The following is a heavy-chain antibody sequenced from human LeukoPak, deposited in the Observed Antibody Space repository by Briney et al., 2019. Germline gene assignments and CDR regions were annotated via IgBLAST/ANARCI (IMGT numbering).Heavy chain of an antibody. D-gene: IGHD4-17*01. J-gene: IGHJ4*02. Sequence: PGGSLRLSCAASGFTFSSHWMSWVRQAPGKGLEWVANIKQDGSEKYYVDSVKGRFTISRDNAKNSLYLQMNSLRAEDTAVYYCARDHYGDYVFDYWGQGTLVTVSS. CDR1: GFTFSSHW. V-gene: IGHV3-7*01. CDR2: IKQDGSEK. CDR3: ARDHYGDYVFDY.